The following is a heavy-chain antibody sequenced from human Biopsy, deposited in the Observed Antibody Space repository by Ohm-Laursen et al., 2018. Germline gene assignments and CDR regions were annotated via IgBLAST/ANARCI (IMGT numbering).Heavy chain of an antibody. CDR2: VNPNSGAT. J-gene: IGHJ4*02. V-gene: IGHV1-2*02. D-gene: IGHD3-10*01. Sequence: SVKASCKASGYTFTNYYIHWVRQSPGQGLEWMGWVNPNSGATNSAENFRDRVTLTRDTSISAVYIELRRLKSDDAAVYYCARDRMTDVFGGPTRTDVFDSWGQGTPVTVSS. CDR3: ARDRMTDVFGGPTRTDVFDS. CDR1: GYTFTNYY.